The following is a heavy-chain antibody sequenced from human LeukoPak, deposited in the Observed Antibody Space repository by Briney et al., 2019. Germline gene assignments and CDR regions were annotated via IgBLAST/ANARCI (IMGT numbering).Heavy chain of an antibody. CDR1: GGSISSGDYY. Sequence: TSETLSLTCTVSGGSISSGDYYWSWIRQPPGKGLEWIGYIYYSGSTYYNPSLKSRVTISVDTSKNQFSLKLSSVTAADTAVYYCARSGSRPPRYFDYWGQGTLVTVSS. V-gene: IGHV4-30-4*08. CDR2: IYYSGST. CDR3: ARSGSRPPRYFDY. J-gene: IGHJ4*02. D-gene: IGHD1-14*01.